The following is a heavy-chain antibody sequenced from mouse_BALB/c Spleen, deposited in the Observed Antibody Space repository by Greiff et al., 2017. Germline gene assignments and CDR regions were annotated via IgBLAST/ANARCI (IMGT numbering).Heavy chain of an antibody. D-gene: IGHD4-1*01. CDR2: IRNKANGYTT. J-gene: IGHJ2*01. CDR1: GFTFTDYY. Sequence: EVKLVESGGGLVQPGGSLRLSCATSGFTFTDYYMSWVRQPPGKALEWLGFIRNKANGYTTEYSASVKGRFTISRDNSQSILYLQMNTLRAEDSATYYCARVGLGFDYFDYWGQGTTLTVSS. V-gene: IGHV7-3*02. CDR3: ARVGLGFDYFDY.